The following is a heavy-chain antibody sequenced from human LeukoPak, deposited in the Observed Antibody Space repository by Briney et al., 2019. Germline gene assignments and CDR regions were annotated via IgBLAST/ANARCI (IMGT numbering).Heavy chain of an antibody. D-gene: IGHD3-10*01. Sequence: GASVKVSCKASGGTFSSYAISWVRQAPGQGLEWMGWINPNSGGTNYAQKFQGRVTMTRDTSISTAYMELSRLRSDDAAVYYCAREITAGAFDIWGQGTMVTVSS. CDR3: AREITAGAFDI. CDR1: GGTFSSYA. J-gene: IGHJ3*02. V-gene: IGHV1-2*02. CDR2: INPNSGGT.